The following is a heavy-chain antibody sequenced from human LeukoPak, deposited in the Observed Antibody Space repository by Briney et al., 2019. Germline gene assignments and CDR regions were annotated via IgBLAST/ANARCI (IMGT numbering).Heavy chain of an antibody. D-gene: IGHD2-2*01. J-gene: IGHJ4*02. CDR3: ARDLGYCSSTSCQQAYYFDY. V-gene: IGHV3-66*01. Sequence: GGSLRLSCAASGFTVSSNYMSWVRQAPGKGLEWVSVIYSGGSTYYADSVKGRFTISRDNAKNSLYLQMNSLRAEDTAVYYCARDLGYCSSTSCQQAYYFDYWGQGTLVTVSS. CDR1: GFTVSSNY. CDR2: IYSGGST.